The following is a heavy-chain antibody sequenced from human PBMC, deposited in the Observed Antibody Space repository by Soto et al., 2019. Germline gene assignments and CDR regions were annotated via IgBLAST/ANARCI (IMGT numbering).Heavy chain of an antibody. V-gene: IGHV1-46*01. CDR3: ARGGATIFGVIDS. J-gene: IGHJ4*02. Sequence: ASVKVSCKASGYSFFSYYIHWVRQAPGQGLEWMGRFLASGGNTFYAQRFRGRVSMTRDTSSTNTVSLELTSLTSDETAVYYCARGGATIFGVIDSWGQGTRVTVSS. CDR2: FLASGGNT. CDR1: GYSFFSYY. D-gene: IGHD3-3*02.